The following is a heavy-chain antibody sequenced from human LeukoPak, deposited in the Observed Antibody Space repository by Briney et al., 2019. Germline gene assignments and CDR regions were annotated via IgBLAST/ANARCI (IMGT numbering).Heavy chain of an antibody. D-gene: IGHD5-18*01. J-gene: IGHJ4*02. V-gene: IGHV3-33*06. Sequence: GGSLRLSCAASGFTFSNAWMSWVRQAPGKGLEWVAVIWYDGSNKYYADSVKGRFTISRDNSKNTLYLQMNSLRAEDTAVYYCAKNTAMAWYYFDYWGQGTLVTVSS. CDR2: IWYDGSNK. CDR1: GFTFSNAW. CDR3: AKNTAMAWYYFDY.